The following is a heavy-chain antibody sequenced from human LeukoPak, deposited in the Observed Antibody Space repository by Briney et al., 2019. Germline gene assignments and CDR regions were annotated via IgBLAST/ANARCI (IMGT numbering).Heavy chain of an antibody. D-gene: IGHD2-21*01. J-gene: IGHJ4*02. CDR1: SGSINSGGHF. CDR3: ARYYCGTSNCPGVNF. CDR2: IWNSGTS. Sequence: SGTLSLTCTVSSGSINSGGHFWTWIRQHPGGGLEGIGYIWNSGTSYYNPSLQSRVVISADPSRIQFSLTLNSLTAADTAVYYCARYYCGTSNCPGVNFWGQGTLVTVSP. V-gene: IGHV4-31*03.